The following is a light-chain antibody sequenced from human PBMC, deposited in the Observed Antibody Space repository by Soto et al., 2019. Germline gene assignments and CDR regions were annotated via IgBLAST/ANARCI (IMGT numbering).Light chain of an antibody. V-gene: IGKV1-6*01. CDR1: QGIRTD. CDR2: GAS. CDR3: LQDFSYPRT. J-gene: IGKJ1*01. Sequence: QLTQSPSSLSASVGDRVTITFRASQGIRTDLGWYQQSPGQAPKVLIVGASTLQSGVPSRFSGSGSGTDFTLTISSLQPEDSATYYCLQDFSYPRTFGQGTKVEIK.